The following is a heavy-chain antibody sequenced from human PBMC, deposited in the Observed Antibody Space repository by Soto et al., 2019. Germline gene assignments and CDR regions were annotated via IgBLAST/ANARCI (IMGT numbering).Heavy chain of an antibody. CDR2: IYYSGST. Sequence: QVQLQESGPGLVKPSQTLSLTCTVSGGSISSGGYYWSWIRQHPGKGLEWIGYIYYSGSTYYNPSLKSRVTISVDTPKNQFALKLSSVTAADTAVYYCARGGEGSGGPIVVVTPFDYWGQGTLVTVSS. D-gene: IGHD3-22*01. J-gene: IGHJ4*02. CDR3: ARGGEGSGGPIVVVTPFDY. V-gene: IGHV4-31*03. CDR1: GGSISSGGYY.